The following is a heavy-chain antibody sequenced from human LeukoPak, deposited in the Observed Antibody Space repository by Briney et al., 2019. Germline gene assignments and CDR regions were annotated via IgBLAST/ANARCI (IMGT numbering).Heavy chain of an antibody. J-gene: IGHJ6*03. D-gene: IGHD4-17*01. CDR1: GYTFTGYY. Sequence: ASVKVSCKASGYTFTGYYMHWVRQAPGQGLEWMGWINPNSGGTNYAQKFQGRVTMTRDTSTSTAYMELSRLRSDDTAVYYCARDGEMTTVRVYYMDVWGKGTTVTVSS. V-gene: IGHV1-2*02. CDR3: ARDGEMTTVRVYYMDV. CDR2: INPNSGGT.